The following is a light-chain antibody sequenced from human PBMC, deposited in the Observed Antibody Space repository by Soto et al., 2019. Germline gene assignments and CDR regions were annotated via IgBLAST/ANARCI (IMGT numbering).Light chain of an antibody. CDR3: LLYYGGAGV. Sequence: QAVVTQEPSLTVSPGGTVTLTCASNTGAVTSNYYPNWFQQKPGQTPRSLIYSTNNTYSWTPARFSGSLLGGKAGLTLSGVQPEDEAEYYCLLYYGGAGVFGTGTKVTVL. CDR1: TGAVTSNYY. CDR2: STN. J-gene: IGLJ1*01. V-gene: IGLV7-43*01.